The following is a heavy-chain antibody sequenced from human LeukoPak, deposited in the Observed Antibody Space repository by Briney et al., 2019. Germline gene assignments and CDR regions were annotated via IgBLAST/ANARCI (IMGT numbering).Heavy chain of an antibody. D-gene: IGHD1-14*01. V-gene: IGHV1-18*01. CDR3: ARDPYHRMGPPLDL. J-gene: IGHJ5*02. Sequence: ASVKVSCRASGYTFMNYDITWVRQAPGQGLEWMGRISTSNGNTDYAQKFRGKITMTTDTSTSTVFMELRSLRLDDTAVYYCARDPYHRMGPPLDLWGQGTLVIVSS. CDR2: ISTSNGNT. CDR1: GYTFMNYD.